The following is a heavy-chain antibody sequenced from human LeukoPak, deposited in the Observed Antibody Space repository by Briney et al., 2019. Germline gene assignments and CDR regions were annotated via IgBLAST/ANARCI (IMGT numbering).Heavy chain of an antibody. CDR2: ISYDGSNK. J-gene: IGHJ6*03. V-gene: IGHV3-30*04. CDR3: AKDALLGQWLPKNYYYYYYMDV. CDR1: GFTFSSYA. Sequence: GGSLRLSCAASGFTFSSYAMHWVRQAPGKGLEWVAVISYDGSNKYYSDSVKGRVTISRDNSKNTMYLQMNSLRAEDTAVYYCAKDALLGQWLPKNYYYYYYMDVWGKGTTVTVSS. D-gene: IGHD6-19*01.